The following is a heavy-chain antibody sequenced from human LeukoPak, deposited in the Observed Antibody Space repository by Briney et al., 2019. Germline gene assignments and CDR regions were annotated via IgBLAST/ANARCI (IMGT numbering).Heavy chain of an antibody. J-gene: IGHJ4*02. CDR2: ISDSGST. Sequence: PSETLSLTCTVSGGSISSYYWSWIRQPPGKGLEWIGYISDSGSTNYNPSLKSRVTISVDMSKNQFSLKVHSVTAADTAVYYCARGGYYFDYWGQGTLVTVSS. CDR1: GGSISSYY. V-gene: IGHV4-59*01. CDR3: ARGGYYFDY. D-gene: IGHD3-22*01.